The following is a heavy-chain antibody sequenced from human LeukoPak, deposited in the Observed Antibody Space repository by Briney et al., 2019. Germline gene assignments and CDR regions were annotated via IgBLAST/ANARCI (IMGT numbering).Heavy chain of an antibody. CDR1: GLIVSNNY. D-gene: IGHD5-18*01. V-gene: IGHV3-53*01. J-gene: IGHJ4*02. CDR2: LYIGGNT. CDR3: TTTAGYNYGQY. Sequence: GGSLRLSCAASGLIVSNNYMNWVRQAPGKGLEWVSALYIGGNTYYADSVRGRFTISRGNSKNTLYLQMNSLRAEDTAIYYCTTTAGYNYGQYWGQGTLVTVSS.